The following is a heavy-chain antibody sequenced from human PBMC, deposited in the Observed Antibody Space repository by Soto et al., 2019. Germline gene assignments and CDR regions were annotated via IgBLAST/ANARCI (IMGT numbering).Heavy chain of an antibody. Sequence: EVQILESGGTLVHPGGSLRLSCAASGFTFSSHAMSWVRQAPGKGLEWVSGITASGGGTYYADSVKGRFTISRDKSKNMLFLQMNSLRGEDTAQYYCAKDRKAVGSYFDNWGQGTLVIVSS. CDR3: AKDRKAVGSYFDN. V-gene: IGHV3-23*01. J-gene: IGHJ4*02. CDR2: ITASGGGT. D-gene: IGHD6-19*01. CDR1: GFTFSSHA.